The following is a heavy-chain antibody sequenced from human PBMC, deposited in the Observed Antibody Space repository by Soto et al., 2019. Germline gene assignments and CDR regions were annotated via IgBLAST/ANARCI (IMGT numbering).Heavy chain of an antibody. Sequence: GASVKVSCKASGYTFTSYGISWVRQAPGQGLERMGWISAYNGNTNYAQKLQGRVTMTTDTSTSTAYMELRSLRSDDTAVYYCAASRYDFWSGYRLSYWGQGTLVTVSS. CDR3: AASRYDFWSGYRLSY. J-gene: IGHJ4*02. CDR2: ISAYNGNT. CDR1: GYTFTSYG. D-gene: IGHD3-3*01. V-gene: IGHV1-18*04.